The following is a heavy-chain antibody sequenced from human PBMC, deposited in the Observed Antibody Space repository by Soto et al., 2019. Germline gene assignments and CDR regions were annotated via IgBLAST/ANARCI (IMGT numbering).Heavy chain of an antibody. CDR2: IYYSGST. CDR3: ASSYYDFWSGSHYFDY. CDR1: GGSISSSSYY. D-gene: IGHD3-3*01. J-gene: IGHJ4*02. V-gene: IGHV4-39*01. Sequence: SETLSLTCTVSGGSISSSSYYWGWIRQPPGKGLEWIGSIYYSGSTYYNPSLKSRVTISVDTSKNQFSLKLSSVTAADTAVYYCASSYYDFWSGSHYFDYWGQGTLVTVSS.